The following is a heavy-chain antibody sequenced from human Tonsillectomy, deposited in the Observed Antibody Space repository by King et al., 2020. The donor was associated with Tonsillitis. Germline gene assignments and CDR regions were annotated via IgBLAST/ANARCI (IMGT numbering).Heavy chain of an antibody. Sequence: VQLVESGGGLVQPGGSLRLSCAASGFTFSSYAMTWVRQAPGKGLEWVTAISGSGSSTYYADSVKGRFTISRDISKNTLYLQMNSLRAEDTAVYSWAKAPSPWLFAFDIWGQGTMVTVSS. J-gene: IGHJ3*02. CDR1: GFTFSSYA. CDR3: AKAPSPWLFAFDI. CDR2: ISGSGSST. D-gene: IGHD6-19*01. V-gene: IGHV3-23*04.